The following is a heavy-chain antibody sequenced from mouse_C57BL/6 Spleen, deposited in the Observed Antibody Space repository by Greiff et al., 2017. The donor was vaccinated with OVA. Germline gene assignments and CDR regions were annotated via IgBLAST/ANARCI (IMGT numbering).Heavy chain of an antibody. V-gene: IGHV1-61*01. J-gene: IGHJ3*01. CDR1: GYTFTSYW. D-gene: IGHD2-2*01. CDR3: ARRGGYDKFAY. CDR2: IYPSDSET. Sequence: VQLQQPGAELVRPGSSVKLSCKASGYTFTSYWMDWVKQRPGQGLEWIGNIYPSDSETHYNQKFKDKATLTVDKSSSTAYMQLSSLTSEDSAVYYCARRGGYDKFAYWGQGTLVTVSA.